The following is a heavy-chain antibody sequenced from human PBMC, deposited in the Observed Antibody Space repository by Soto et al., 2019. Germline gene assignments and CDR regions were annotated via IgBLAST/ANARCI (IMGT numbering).Heavy chain of an antibody. CDR3: VTEGTISWPR. D-gene: IGHD1-1*01. Sequence: QVQLVESGGGVVQPGRSLRLSCAASGFTFSNYVMHWVRQAPGKGLEWVALISNDGSNKYYADSVKGRFTISRDNSKNTLYLQMNNLRAEDTAVYYCVTEGTISWPRWGQGTLVTVSS. CDR1: GFTFSNYV. CDR2: ISNDGSNK. V-gene: IGHV3-30*03. J-gene: IGHJ4*02.